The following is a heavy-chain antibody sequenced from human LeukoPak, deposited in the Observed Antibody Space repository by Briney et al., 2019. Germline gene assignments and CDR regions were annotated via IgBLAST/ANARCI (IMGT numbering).Heavy chain of an antibody. V-gene: IGHV1-8*01. Sequence: ASVKVSCKASGYTLTSYGINWVGQATGQGLEWMGWMNPNSGNTGYAQKFQGRVTMTRNTSISTAYMELSSLRSEDTAVYYCARGGSSLDAFDIWGQGTMVTVSS. D-gene: IGHD6-13*01. CDR1: GYTLTSYG. CDR3: ARGGSSLDAFDI. J-gene: IGHJ3*02. CDR2: MNPNSGNT.